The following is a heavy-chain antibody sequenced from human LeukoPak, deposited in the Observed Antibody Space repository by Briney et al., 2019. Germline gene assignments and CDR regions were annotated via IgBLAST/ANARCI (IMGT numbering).Heavy chain of an antibody. D-gene: IGHD1-26*01. J-gene: IGHJ4*02. CDR3: TRDRSPYGGSYLGY. V-gene: IGHV3-23*01. CDR1: GFTFSSHG. CDR2: ISPSGGIT. Sequence: GGSLRLSCAASGFTFSSHGMNWVRQAPGKGLEWVSGISPSGGITYYTDSVKGRFTISRDNSKNTQSLQMNSLRAEDTAVYYCTRDRSPYGGSYLGYWGQGTLVTVSS.